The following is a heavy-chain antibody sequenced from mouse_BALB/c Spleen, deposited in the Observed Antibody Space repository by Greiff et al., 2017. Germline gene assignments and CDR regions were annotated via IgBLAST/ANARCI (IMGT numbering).Heavy chain of an antibody. CDR1: GFSLTGYG. CDR3: ARGTRTYYFDY. V-gene: IGHV2-6-7*01. Sequence: VQLVESGPGLVAPSQSLSITCTASGFSLTGYGVNWVRQPPGKGLEWLGMIWGDGSTDYNSALKSRLSISKDNSKSKIFLKMNSLQTYDTARYYCARGTRTYYFDYWGQGTTLTVSS. J-gene: IGHJ2*01. CDR2: IWGDGST. D-gene: IGHD3-1*01.